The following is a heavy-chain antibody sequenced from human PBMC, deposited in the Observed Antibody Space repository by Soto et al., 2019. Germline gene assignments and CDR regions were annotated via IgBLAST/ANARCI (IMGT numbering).Heavy chain of an antibody. CDR3: ARQSTVTTFIYYYYGMDV. Sequence: QLQLQESGPGLVKPSETLSLTYTVSGGSISSSSYYWGWIRQPPGKGLEWIGSIYYSGSTYYNPSLKSRVTISVDTSKNQFSLKLSSVTAADTAVYYCARQSTVTTFIYYYYGMDVWGQGTTVTVSS. CDR2: IYYSGST. CDR1: GGSISSSSYY. V-gene: IGHV4-39*01. J-gene: IGHJ6*02. D-gene: IGHD4-17*01.